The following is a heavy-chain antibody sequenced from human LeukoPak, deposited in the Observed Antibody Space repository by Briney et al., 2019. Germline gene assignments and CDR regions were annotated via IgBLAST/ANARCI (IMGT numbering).Heavy chain of an antibody. CDR3: ARGQYDILTGYFSGGGSNWFDP. CDR1: GFTFSNYA. D-gene: IGHD3-9*01. J-gene: IGHJ5*02. Sequence: GGSLRLSCAASGFTFSNYAMSWVRQAPGKGLEWVSVIYSGGSTYYADSVKGRFTISRDNSKNTLYLQMNSLRAEDTAVYYCARGQYDILTGYFSGGGSNWFDPWGQGALVTVSS. V-gene: IGHV3-66*01. CDR2: IYSGGST.